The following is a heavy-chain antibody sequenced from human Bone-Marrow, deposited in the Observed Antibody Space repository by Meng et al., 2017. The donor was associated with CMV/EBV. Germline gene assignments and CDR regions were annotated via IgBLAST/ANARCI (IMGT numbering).Heavy chain of an antibody. Sequence: GESLKISCATSGFNFIRYTMTWVRQAPGKGLEWVSDIRGDITGTSYADSVKGRFTIFRDNSKNTVHLHMNSLRGDDTAIYYCAKLLRWYSFDYWGQGTLVTVSS. D-gene: IGHD4-23*01. CDR2: IRGDITGT. J-gene: IGHJ4*02. CDR1: GFNFIRYT. CDR3: AKLLRWYSFDY. V-gene: IGHV3-23*01.